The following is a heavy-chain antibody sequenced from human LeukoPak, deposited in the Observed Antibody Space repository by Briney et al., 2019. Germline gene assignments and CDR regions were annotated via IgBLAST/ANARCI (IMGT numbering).Heavy chain of an antibody. CDR1: GGSFSGYY. CDR2: INHSGST. CDR3: ASTVDYSSGWYGVGY. Sequence: SETPSLTCAVYGGSFSGYYWSWIRQPPGKGLEWIGEINHSGSTNYNPSLKSRVTISVDTSKNQFSLKLSSVTAADTAVYYCASTVDYSSGWYGVGYWGQGTLVTVSS. V-gene: IGHV4-34*01. D-gene: IGHD6-19*01. J-gene: IGHJ4*02.